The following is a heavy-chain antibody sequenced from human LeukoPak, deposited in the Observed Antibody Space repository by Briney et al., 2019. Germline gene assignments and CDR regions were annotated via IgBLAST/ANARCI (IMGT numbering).Heavy chain of an antibody. CDR2: IYYSGST. CDR1: GGSISSYY. J-gene: IGHJ3*02. Sequence: SETLSLTCSVSGGSISSYYWSWIRQPAGKGLEWIGYIYYSGSTNYNPSLKSRVTISVDTSKNQFSLKLSSVTAADTAVYYCARSKGFTHAFDIWGQGTMVTVSS. D-gene: IGHD4-11*01. V-gene: IGHV4-59*08. CDR3: ARSKGFTHAFDI.